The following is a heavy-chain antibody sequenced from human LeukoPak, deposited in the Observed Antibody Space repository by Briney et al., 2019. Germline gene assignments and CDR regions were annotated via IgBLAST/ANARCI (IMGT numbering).Heavy chain of an antibody. V-gene: IGHV3-23*01. CDR1: GFTFSNYA. CDR2: ISGSGGST. D-gene: IGHD3-10*01. J-gene: IGHJ2*01. Sequence: GGSLRLSCAASGFTFSNYAMSWVRQAPGKGLEWVSAISGSGGSTYYADSVKGRFTISRDNSKNTLFLEMNGLRAEDTAVYYCAKQFQWFGGAYFDLWGRGTLVIVSS. CDR3: AKQFQWFGGAYFDL.